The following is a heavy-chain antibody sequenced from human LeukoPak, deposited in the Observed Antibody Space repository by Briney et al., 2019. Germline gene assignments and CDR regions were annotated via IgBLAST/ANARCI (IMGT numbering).Heavy chain of an antibody. V-gene: IGHV4-59*01. D-gene: IGHD6-19*01. CDR3: ARVLGGVAGGRYFDY. CDR2: IYYSGST. CDR1: GGSISSYY. J-gene: IGHJ4*02. Sequence: SETLSLTCTVSGGSISSYYWSWIRQPPGKGLEWIGYIYYSGSTNYNPSLKSRVTISVDTPKNQFSLKLSSVTAADTAVYYCARVLGGVAGGRYFDYWGQGTLVTVSS.